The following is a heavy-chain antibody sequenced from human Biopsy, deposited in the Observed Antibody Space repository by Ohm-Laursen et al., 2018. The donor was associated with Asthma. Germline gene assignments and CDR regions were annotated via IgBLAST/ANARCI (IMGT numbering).Heavy chain of an antibody. J-gene: IGHJ3*02. CDR3: ARTYYDFLTGQVNDAFAM. CDR2: ISPVFGST. V-gene: IGHV1-69*05. Sequence: GASVKVSCKASGGTFGNYAISWVRQAPGLGLEWMGGISPVFGSTNIAQKFQGRVTICRDTSASTAYMDLSSLRSEDTAVYYCARTYYDFLTGQVNDAFAMWGQGTMVTVSS. CDR1: GGTFGNYA. D-gene: IGHD3-9*01.